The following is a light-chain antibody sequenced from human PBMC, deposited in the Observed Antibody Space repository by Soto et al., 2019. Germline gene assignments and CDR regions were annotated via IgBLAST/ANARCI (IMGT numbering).Light chain of an antibody. CDR2: DNN. J-gene: IGLJ2*01. CDR1: SSNIGNNY. V-gene: IGLV1-51*01. Sequence: QSVLTQPPSVSAAPGQTVTISCSGSSSNIGNNYVSWYQQLPGAAPNLLIYDNNKRPSGIPDRFSGSKSGTSATLAITGLQTGDEADYYCGTWDSSLTAYVVFGGGTKLTVL. CDR3: GTWDSSLTAYVV.